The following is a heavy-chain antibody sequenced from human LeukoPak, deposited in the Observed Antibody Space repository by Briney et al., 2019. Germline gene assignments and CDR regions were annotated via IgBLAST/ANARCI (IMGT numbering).Heavy chain of an antibody. Sequence: GASVKVSCKASGYTFTGYYMHWVRQAPGQGLEWMGWMNPNSGNTGYAQKFQGRVTITRNTSISTAYMELSSLRSEDTAVYYCARGFGAFDIWGQGTMVTVSS. CDR3: ARGFGAFDI. J-gene: IGHJ3*02. V-gene: IGHV1-8*03. CDR1: GYTFTGYY. CDR2: MNPNSGNT. D-gene: IGHD3-10*01.